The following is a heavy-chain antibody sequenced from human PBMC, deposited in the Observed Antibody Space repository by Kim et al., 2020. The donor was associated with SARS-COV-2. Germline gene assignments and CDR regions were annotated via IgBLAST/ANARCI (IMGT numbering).Heavy chain of an antibody. J-gene: IGHJ4*02. D-gene: IGHD5-12*01. Sequence: YAESVKGRFTISRDKAKNSLYMRMNSLRAEDTAVYYCARIVYSGYENFDYWGPGTLVTVSS. V-gene: IGHV3-48*03. CDR3: ARIVYSGYENFDY.